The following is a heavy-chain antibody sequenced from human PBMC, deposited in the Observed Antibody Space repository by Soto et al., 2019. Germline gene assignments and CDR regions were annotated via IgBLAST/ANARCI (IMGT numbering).Heavy chain of an antibody. Sequence: PGGSLRLSCAASGFTFSSYSMNWVRQAPGKGLEWVSSISSSSSYIYYADSVKGRFTISRDNAKDMLYLHMSSLGPDDTSVYYCAREYLDYGPDVWGQGTSVTVSS. CDR2: ISSSSSYI. V-gene: IGHV3-21*01. CDR3: AREYLDYGPDV. J-gene: IGHJ6*02. CDR1: GFTFSSYS.